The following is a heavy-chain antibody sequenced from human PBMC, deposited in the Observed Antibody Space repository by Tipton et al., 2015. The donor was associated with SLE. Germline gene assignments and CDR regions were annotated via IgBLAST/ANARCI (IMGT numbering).Heavy chain of an antibody. J-gene: IGHJ6*03. CDR2: IYYSGSP. CDR3: ARDGDGGNVYYMDV. V-gene: IGHV4-31*03. Sequence: TLSLTCSVSTYSISNGHHWNWIRQRPGKGLEWIGDIYYSGSPYYNPSLKSRITISLDTSKNEFSLRLRSVTAADTAVYYCARDGDGGNVYYMDVWGQGTMVTVSS. CDR1: TYSISNGHH. D-gene: IGHD1-1*01.